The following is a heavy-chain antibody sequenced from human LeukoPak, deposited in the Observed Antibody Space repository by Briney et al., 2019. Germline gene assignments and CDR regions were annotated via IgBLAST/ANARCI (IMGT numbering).Heavy chain of an antibody. CDR3: ARDRNYYGSGSYYFAFDI. CDR1: GGSISSYY. V-gene: IGHV4-4*07. J-gene: IGHJ3*02. Sequence: SETLSLTCTVSGGSISSYYWSWIRQPAGKGLEWIGRMYTSGSTNYNPSLKSRVTMSVDTSKNQFSLKLSSVTAADTAVYYCARDRNYYGSGSYYFAFDIWGQGTMVTVSS. CDR2: MYTSGST. D-gene: IGHD3-10*01.